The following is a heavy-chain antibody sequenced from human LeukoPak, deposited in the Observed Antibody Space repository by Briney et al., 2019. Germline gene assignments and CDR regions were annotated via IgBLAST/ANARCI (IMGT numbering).Heavy chain of an antibody. D-gene: IGHD3-3*01. CDR1: GFTFSNYG. J-gene: IGHJ4*02. CDR2: ISGSGGST. V-gene: IGHV3-23*01. Sequence: PGGSLRLSCAASGFTFSNYGMHWVRQAPGKGLEWVSAISGSGGSTYYADSVKGRFTISRDNSKNTLYLQMNSLRAEDTAVYYCAKVDTIFGVGYPYPIDYWGQGTLVTVSS. CDR3: AKVDTIFGVGYPYPIDY.